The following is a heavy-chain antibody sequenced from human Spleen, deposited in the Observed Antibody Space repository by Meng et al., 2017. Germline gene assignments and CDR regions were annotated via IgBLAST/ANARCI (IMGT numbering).Heavy chain of an antibody. Sequence: VQVVGSGGGLVQPGGSLGLSCSASGLTFSSHWMHWVRQVPGKGLVWVSRVSDDGGDTNYADSVKGRFTISRDNAKDTVHLQMNSLRSDDTALYYCANDRITDWGQGTLVTVSS. J-gene: IGHJ1*01. CDR2: VSDDGGDT. CDR1: GLTFSSHW. D-gene: IGHD3-16*01. CDR3: ANDRITD. V-gene: IGHV3-74*01.